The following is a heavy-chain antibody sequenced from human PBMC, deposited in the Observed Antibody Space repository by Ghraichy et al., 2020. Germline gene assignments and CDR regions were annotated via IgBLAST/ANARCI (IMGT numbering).Heavy chain of an antibody. CDR2: IASNGGYT. J-gene: IGHJ3*02. V-gene: IGHV3-64D*06. Sequence: GESLNISCSDSGSTFSSYDMFWVRQAPGKGLEYVSAIASNGGYTYYADSVRGRVTISRDNSKNTVYLQMNSLRTDDTAVYYCVQARLYRAAAGNHAFQIWGQGTMVTVSS. CDR3: VQARLYRAAAGNHAFQI. D-gene: IGHD6-13*01. CDR1: GSTFSSYD.